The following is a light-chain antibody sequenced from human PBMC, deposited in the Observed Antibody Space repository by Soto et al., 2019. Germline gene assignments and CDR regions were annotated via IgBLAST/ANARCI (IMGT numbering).Light chain of an antibody. J-gene: IGKJ5*01. CDR1: QSVSSY. CDR3: QQYNYWPIT. CDR2: GAS. Sequence: EIVMTQSPASLSVSPGERATLSCRASQSVSSYLAWYQQKPGQAPRLLIYGASTRATGIPATFSGSGSGTEFTLTISSLQSEDFAVYYCQQYNYWPITFGQGTRLEIK. V-gene: IGKV3-15*01.